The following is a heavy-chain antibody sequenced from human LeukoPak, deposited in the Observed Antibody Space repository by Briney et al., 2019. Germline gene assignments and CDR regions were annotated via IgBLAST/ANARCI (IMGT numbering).Heavy chain of an antibody. D-gene: IGHD2-2*01. Sequence: SVKVSCKASGGTFSSYDISWVRQAPGQGLEWMGGIMPMFGKANYAQKFQGRVTTTADKATSTAYMELSCLRSEDTAVYYCAGGRTDIVVVPATLRNYYFDYWGQGTLVTVSS. CDR1: GGTFSSYD. CDR3: AGGRTDIVVVPATLRNYYFDY. CDR2: IMPMFGKA. V-gene: IGHV1-69*06. J-gene: IGHJ4*02.